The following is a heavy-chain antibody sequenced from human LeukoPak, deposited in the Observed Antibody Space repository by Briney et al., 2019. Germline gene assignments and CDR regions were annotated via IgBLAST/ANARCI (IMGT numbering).Heavy chain of an antibody. CDR3: ARDSSLEYSSSRGLGR. CDR2: VYASGST. D-gene: IGHD6-6*01. J-gene: IGHJ4*02. CDR1: GGSISSYY. Sequence: PSETLSLICTVSGGSISSYYWSWIRQPAGKGLEWIGRVYASGSTYYNPSLKSRVTMSVGTSKDQFSLRLTTVAAADTAVYYCARDSSLEYSSSRGLGRWGQGTLVTVSS. V-gene: IGHV4-4*07.